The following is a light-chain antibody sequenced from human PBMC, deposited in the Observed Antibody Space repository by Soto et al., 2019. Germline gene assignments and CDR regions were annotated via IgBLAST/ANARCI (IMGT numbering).Light chain of an antibody. CDR2: SNN. Sequence: QSVLTQPPSASGTPGQRVTISCSGSSSNIGSNTVDWYQQLPATAPKLLIYSNNQRPSGVAARFSGSKSGTSASLAISGLQSEDEADYYCAAWDDSLNGYVFGTGTKVTVL. CDR1: SSNIGSNT. V-gene: IGLV1-44*01. J-gene: IGLJ1*01. CDR3: AAWDDSLNGYV.